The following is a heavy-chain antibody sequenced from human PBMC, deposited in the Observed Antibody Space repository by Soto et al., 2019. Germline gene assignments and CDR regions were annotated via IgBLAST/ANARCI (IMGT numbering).Heavy chain of an antibody. J-gene: IGHJ6*02. V-gene: IGHV1-18*04. D-gene: IGHD4-4*01. CDR3: ARPMTTVTTGYYYYGMDV. Sequence: ASVKVSCKASGYTFTSYGISWVRQAPGQGLEWMGWISAYNGNTNYAQKLQGRVTMTTDTSTSTAYMELRSLRSDDTAVYYCARPMTTVTTGYYYYGMDVWGQGTTVTVSS. CDR2: ISAYNGNT. CDR1: GYTFTSYG.